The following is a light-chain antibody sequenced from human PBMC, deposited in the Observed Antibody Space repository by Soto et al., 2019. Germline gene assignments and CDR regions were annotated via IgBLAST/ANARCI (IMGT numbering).Light chain of an antibody. J-gene: IGLJ2*01. V-gene: IGLV2-8*01. CDR3: CSYAGSNTLI. CDR1: SSEVGIFNY. CDR2: EVN. Sequence: QSALTQPPSASGSPGQSVTISCTGTSSEVGIFNYVSWYQQHPDQAPKLLIFEVNKRPSGVPDRFSASKSGNTASLTVSGLQAEDEADYYCCSYAGSNTLIFGGGTKLTVL.